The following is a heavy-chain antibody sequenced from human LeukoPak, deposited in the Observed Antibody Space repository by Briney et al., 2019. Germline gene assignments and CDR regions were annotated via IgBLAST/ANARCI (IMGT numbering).Heavy chain of an antibody. Sequence: SVKVSCTASGYTFTSYDINWVRQATGQGLEWLGGIIPIFGTANYAQKFQGRVTITADESTSTAYMELSSLRSEDTAVYYCAAPHCSSTSCLNMDVWGKGTTVTVSS. D-gene: IGHD2-2*01. CDR2: IIPIFGTA. CDR3: AAPHCSSTSCLNMDV. V-gene: IGHV1-69*13. CDR1: GYTFTSYD. J-gene: IGHJ6*03.